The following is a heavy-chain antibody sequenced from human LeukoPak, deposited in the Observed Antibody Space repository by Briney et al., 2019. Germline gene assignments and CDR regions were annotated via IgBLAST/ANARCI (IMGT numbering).Heavy chain of an antibody. CDR1: GGSISSSSYY. J-gene: IGHJ4*02. V-gene: IGHV4-39*02. CDR2: IYYSGST. Sequence: SETLSLTCTVSGGSISSSSYYWGWIRQPPGKGLEWIGSIYYSGSTYYNPSLKSRVTISVDTSKNQFSLKPSSVTAADTAVYYCARDGYGSGSYYVSYFDYWGQGTLVTVSS. D-gene: IGHD3-10*01. CDR3: ARDGYGSGSYYVSYFDY.